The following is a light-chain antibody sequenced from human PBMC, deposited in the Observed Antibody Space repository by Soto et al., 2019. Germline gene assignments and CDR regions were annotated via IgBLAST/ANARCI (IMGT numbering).Light chain of an antibody. CDR3: QNYNSVPLT. Sequence: DIQMTQSPSSLSASVGDRVTITCRASQGITTYLAWYQQKPGKVPKLLIYTASTLQSGVTSRFSGSGSGTDFTLTISSMQPEDVATYYCQNYNSVPLTFGGGTKVEI. CDR2: TAS. V-gene: IGKV1-27*01. J-gene: IGKJ4*01. CDR1: QGITTY.